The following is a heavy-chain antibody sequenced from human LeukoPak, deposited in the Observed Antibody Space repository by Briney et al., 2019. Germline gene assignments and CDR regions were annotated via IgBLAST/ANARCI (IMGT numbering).Heavy chain of an antibody. Sequence: GRSLRLSCAASGFTFDDYAMHWVRQAPGKGLEWVSGISWNSGSIGYADSVKGRFTISRDNAKNSLYLQMNSLRAEDTALYYCAKDPGYCSGGSCYHYYYGMDVWGQGTTVTVSS. D-gene: IGHD2-15*01. V-gene: IGHV3-9*01. CDR3: AKDPGYCSGGSCYHYYYGMDV. CDR2: ISWNSGSI. CDR1: GFTFDDYA. J-gene: IGHJ6*02.